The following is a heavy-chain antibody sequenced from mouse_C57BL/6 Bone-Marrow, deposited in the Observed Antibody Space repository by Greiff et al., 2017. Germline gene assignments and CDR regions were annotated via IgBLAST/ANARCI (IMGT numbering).Heavy chain of an antibody. D-gene: IGHD2-4*01. CDR1: GYSITSGYY. CDR3: ASRDYDSLYAMDY. CDR2: ISYDGSN. Sequence: EVKLQESGPGLVKPSQSLSLTCSVTGYSITSGYYWNWIRQFPGNKLEWMGYISYDGSNNYNPSLKNRISITRDTSKNQFFLKLNSVTTEDTATYYCASRDYDSLYAMDYWGQGTSVTVSS. J-gene: IGHJ4*01. V-gene: IGHV3-6*01.